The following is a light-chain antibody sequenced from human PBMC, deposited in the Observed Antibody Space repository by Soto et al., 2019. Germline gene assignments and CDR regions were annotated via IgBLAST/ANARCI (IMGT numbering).Light chain of an antibody. J-gene: IGKJ1*01. V-gene: IGKV1-5*01. CDR3: QQYNYLWA. CDR1: QNINKW. CDR2: GAS. Sequence: DTQMTQSPSTLSASVEARVTITCRASQNINKWLAWYQQKPGKAPKLLIYGASNLASGVPSRFSGSGSGTEFTLTIDSLHPDDYATYYCQQYNYLWAFGQGTKVDIK.